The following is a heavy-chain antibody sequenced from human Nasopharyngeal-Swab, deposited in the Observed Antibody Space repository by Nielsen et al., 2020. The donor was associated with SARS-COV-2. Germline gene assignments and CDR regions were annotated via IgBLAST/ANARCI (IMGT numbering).Heavy chain of an antibody. Sequence: VRQAPGKGLEGVAVISYDGSNKYYADSVKGRFTISRDNSKNTLYLQMNSLRAEDTAVYYCAKDYGSGSYDPASYMDVWGKGTTVTVSS. D-gene: IGHD3-10*01. J-gene: IGHJ6*03. V-gene: IGHV3-30*18. CDR3: AKDYGSGSYDPASYMDV. CDR2: ISYDGSNK.